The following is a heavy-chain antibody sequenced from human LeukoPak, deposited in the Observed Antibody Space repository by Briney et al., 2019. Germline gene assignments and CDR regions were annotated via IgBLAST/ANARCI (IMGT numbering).Heavy chain of an antibody. J-gene: IGHJ4*02. D-gene: IGHD3-22*01. CDR2: ISGSGGST. CDR1: GFTFSTYD. CDR3: ANNRLVVVITYYFDY. Sequence: LPGGSLRLSCAASGFTFSTYDMTWVRQAPGKGLEWVSAISGSGGSTYYADSVKGRFTISRDNSKNTLYLQMNSLRAEDTAVYYCANNRLVVVITYYFDYWGQGTLVTVSS. V-gene: IGHV3-23*01.